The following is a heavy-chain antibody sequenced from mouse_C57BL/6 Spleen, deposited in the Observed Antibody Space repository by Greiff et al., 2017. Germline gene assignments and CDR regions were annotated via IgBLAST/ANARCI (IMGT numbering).Heavy chain of an antibody. CDR1: GYSFTGYY. J-gene: IGHJ2*01. D-gene: IGHD2-1*01. V-gene: IGHV1-31*01. CDR3: VAHGTYFDY. CDR2: IYPYNGVS. Sequence: EVQLVESGPELVKPGASVKISCKASGYSFTGYYMHWVKQSHGNILDWIGYIYPYNGVSSYNQKFKGKATLTVDKSSSTAHMELRILTSEDSAVYYCVAHGTYFDYWGQGTTLTVSS.